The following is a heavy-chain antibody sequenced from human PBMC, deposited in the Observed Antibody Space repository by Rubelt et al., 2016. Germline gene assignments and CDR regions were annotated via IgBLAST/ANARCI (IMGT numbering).Heavy chain of an antibody. D-gene: IGHD4-17*01. V-gene: IGHV4-30-2*04. J-gene: IGHJ5*02. CDR2: IYHSGST. Sequence: IYHSGSTYYNPSLKSRVTISVDTSKNQFSLKLSSVTAADTAVYYCARDFNDYGDYIPWGQGTLVTVSS. CDR3: ARDFNDYGDYIP.